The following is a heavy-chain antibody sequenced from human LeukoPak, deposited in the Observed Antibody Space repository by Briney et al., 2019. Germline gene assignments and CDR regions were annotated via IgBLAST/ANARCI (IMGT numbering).Heavy chain of an antibody. CDR3: ARDGCSGGSCYRGGFDP. D-gene: IGHD2-15*01. Sequence: PSETLSLTCTVSGGSISSYYWSWIRQPPGKGLEWIGYIHYSGSTNYNPSLKSRVTISVDTSKNQFSLKLSSVTAADTAAYYCARDGCSGGSCYRGGFDPWGQGTLVTVSS. CDR2: IHYSGST. CDR1: GGSISSYY. J-gene: IGHJ5*02. V-gene: IGHV4-59*01.